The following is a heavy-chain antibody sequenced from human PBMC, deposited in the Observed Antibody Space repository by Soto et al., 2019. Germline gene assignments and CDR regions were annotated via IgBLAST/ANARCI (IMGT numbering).Heavy chain of an antibody. D-gene: IGHD3-22*01. CDR2: MNPNSGNT. V-gene: IGHV1-8*01. Sequence: SVKVSCKASGYTLTSYDINWVRHATGQGLEWMGWMNPNSGNTGYAQKFQGRVTMTRNTSIGTAYMELSSLRSEDTAVYYCAREGYYYDSSGYYGRGAFDIWGQGTMVTVSS. J-gene: IGHJ3*02. CDR3: AREGYYYDSSGYYGRGAFDI. CDR1: GYTLTSYD.